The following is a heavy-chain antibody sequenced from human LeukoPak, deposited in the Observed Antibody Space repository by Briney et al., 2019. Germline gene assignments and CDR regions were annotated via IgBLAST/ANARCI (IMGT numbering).Heavy chain of an antibody. J-gene: IGHJ4*02. V-gene: IGHV3-23*01. D-gene: IGHD3-3*01. Sequence: GGSLRLSCAASRFTFSSYAMSWVRQAPGKGLEWVSAISGSGGSTYYADSVKGRFTISRDNSKNTLYLQMNSLRAEDTAVYYCAKVLMSGNFFDYWGQGTLVTVSS. CDR3: AKVLMSGNFFDY. CDR2: ISGSGGST. CDR1: RFTFSSYA.